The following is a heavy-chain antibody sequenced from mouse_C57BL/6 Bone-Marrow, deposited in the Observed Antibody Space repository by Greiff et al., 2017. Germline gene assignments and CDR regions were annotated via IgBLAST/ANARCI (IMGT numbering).Heavy chain of an antibody. CDR3: ARGYDYDYAMDY. CDR2: INPNYGTT. V-gene: IGHV1-39*01. J-gene: IGHJ4*01. CDR1: GYSFTDYN. D-gene: IGHD2-4*01. Sequence: EVQLQQSGPELVKPGASVKISCKASGYSFTDYNMNWVQQSNGKSLEWIGVINPNYGTTSYNHKFKGKATLTVDKSSSTAYMQLNSLTSEDSAVYYCARGYDYDYAMDYWGQGTSVTVSS.